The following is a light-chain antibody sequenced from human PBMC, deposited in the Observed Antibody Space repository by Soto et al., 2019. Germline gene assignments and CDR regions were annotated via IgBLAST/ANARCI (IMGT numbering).Light chain of an antibody. J-gene: IGKJ1*01. V-gene: IGKV1-39*01. Sequence: DIQMTQSPSSLSASVGDRVTITCRASQSISSSLNWYQQKLGRAPKVLIYAASSLESGVPSRFSGSGSGTDFTLTISSLQPEDFATYYCQQSYSIPWTFGQGTKVDIK. CDR1: QSISSS. CDR2: AAS. CDR3: QQSYSIPWT.